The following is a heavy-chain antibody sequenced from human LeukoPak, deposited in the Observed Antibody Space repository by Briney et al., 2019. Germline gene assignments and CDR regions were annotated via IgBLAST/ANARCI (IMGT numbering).Heavy chain of an antibody. CDR2: ISGSGGST. CDR1: GFTFSNSV. Sequence: PGGSLRLSCAASGFTFSNSVMGWVRQAPGKGLEWVSAISGSGGSTYYADSVKGRFTISRDNSKNTLYLQMNSLRAEDTAVYYCAKDPPPGSSGFDYWGQGTLVTVSS. CDR3: AKDPPPGSSGFDY. J-gene: IGHJ4*02. V-gene: IGHV3-23*01. D-gene: IGHD6-19*01.